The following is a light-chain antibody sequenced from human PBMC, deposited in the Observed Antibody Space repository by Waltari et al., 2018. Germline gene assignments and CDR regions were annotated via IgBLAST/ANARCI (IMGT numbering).Light chain of an antibody. J-gene: IGKJ4*01. V-gene: IGKV1-6*01. Sequence: AIQMTQSPSSLGASVGDRVTITCRASQVIQSDLGWYQQKAGKAPNLLIHSATTLQSGVPAIFLGLGSGPAFTLTIHGLQPEDFATYYCLHYYEYPLPFGGGTRV. CDR1: QVIQSD. CDR3: LHYYEYPLP. CDR2: SAT.